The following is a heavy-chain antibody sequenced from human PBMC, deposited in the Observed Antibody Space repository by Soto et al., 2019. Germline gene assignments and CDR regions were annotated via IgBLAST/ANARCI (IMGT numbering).Heavy chain of an antibody. D-gene: IGHD2-15*01. CDR1: GYSISSSNW. V-gene: IGHV4-28*03. Sequence: SETLPLTCAVSGYSISSSNWWGWIRQPPAKGLEWIGYIYYSGTTYYNPSLKSRVTISVDTSKNQFSLRLTSVTAADTAVYYCAREDSQYDYFAFWGQGSLVTVSS. CDR3: AREDSQYDYFAF. J-gene: IGHJ4*02. CDR2: IYYSGTT.